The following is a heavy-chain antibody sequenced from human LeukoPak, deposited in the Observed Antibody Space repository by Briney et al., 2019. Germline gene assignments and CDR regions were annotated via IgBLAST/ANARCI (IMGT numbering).Heavy chain of an antibody. CDR2: IYSGGST. J-gene: IGHJ4*02. CDR1: GFTVSSNY. D-gene: IGHD6-19*01. CDR3: ARAVAGLFDY. Sequence: PGGSLRLSCAASGFTVSSNYMSWVRQAPGRGLEWVSVIYSGGSTYYADSVKGRFTISRDNSKNTLYLQMNSLRAEDTAVYYCARAVAGLFDYWGQGTLVTVSS. V-gene: IGHV3-53*01.